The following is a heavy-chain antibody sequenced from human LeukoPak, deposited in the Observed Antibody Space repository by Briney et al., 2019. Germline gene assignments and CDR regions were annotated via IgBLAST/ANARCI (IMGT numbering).Heavy chain of an antibody. Sequence: ASVKVSCTASGHTFTSYGISWVRQAPGQGLEWMGWISAYNGNTNYAQKLQGRVTMTTDTSTSTAYMELRSLRSDDTAVYYCAREQYQGWFDPWGQGTLVTVSS. J-gene: IGHJ5*02. V-gene: IGHV1-18*01. CDR3: AREQYQGWFDP. D-gene: IGHD4-11*01. CDR2: ISAYNGNT. CDR1: GHTFTSYG.